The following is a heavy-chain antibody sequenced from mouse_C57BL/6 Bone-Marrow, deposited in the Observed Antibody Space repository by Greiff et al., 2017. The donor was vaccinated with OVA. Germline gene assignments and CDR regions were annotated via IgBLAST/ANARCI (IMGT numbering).Heavy chain of an antibody. D-gene: IGHD2-1*01. CDR2: INPSSGYT. J-gene: IGHJ3*01. CDR3: AREDGNWFAY. Sequence: QVQLKQSGAELARPGASVKMSCKASGYTFTSYTMHWVKQRPGQGLEWIGYINPSSGYTKYNQKFKDKATWTADKSTSTAYMQLSSLTSEDSAVYYCAREDGNWFAYWGQGTLVTVSA. CDR1: GYTFTSYT. V-gene: IGHV1-4*01.